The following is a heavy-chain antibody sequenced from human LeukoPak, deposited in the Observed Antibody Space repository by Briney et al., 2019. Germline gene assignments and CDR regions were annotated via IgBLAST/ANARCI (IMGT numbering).Heavy chain of an antibody. D-gene: IGHD6-6*01. J-gene: IGHJ4*02. CDR2: ISGSGGGT. CDR1: GFTFSNYA. CDR3: ARDAVPFDY. V-gene: IGHV3-23*01. Sequence: GGSLRLSCAASGFTFSNYAMNWVRQAPGKGLEWVSAISGSGGGTFYADSVKGRFTISRDNSKNTLYLQMNSLRAEDTAVYYCARDAVPFDYWGQGTLVTVSS.